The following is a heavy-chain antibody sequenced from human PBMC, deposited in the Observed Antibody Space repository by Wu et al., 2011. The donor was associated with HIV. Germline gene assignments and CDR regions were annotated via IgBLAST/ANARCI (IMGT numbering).Heavy chain of an antibody. CDR1: GGIFSSYA. Sequence: QVQLVQSGAEVKKPGSSVKVSCKASGGIFSSYAISWMRQAPGQGLEWMGGIIPIFVTPNYAQKFQGRVTIITDESTSTAYMELSSLRSEDTAVYYCARDDSSGWPEGFDYWGQGTLVTVSS. J-gene: IGHJ4*02. D-gene: IGHD6-19*01. CDR2: IIPIFVTP. V-gene: IGHV1-69*01. CDR3: ARDDSSGWPEGFDY.